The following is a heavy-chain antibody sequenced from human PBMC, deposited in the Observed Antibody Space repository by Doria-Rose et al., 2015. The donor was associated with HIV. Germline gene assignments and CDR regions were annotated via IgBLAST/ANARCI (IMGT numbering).Heavy chain of an antibody. J-gene: IGHJ4*02. CDR3: ARNLLEYYYDSSGFDF. CDR2: IKQDGSEK. D-gene: IGHD3-22*01. V-gene: IGHV3-7*04. Sequence: LKWVANIKQDGSEKYYVDSVKGRFTISRDNAKNSLNLQMNSLRAEDTAVYYCARNLLEYYYDSSGFDFWGQGTLGTVSS.